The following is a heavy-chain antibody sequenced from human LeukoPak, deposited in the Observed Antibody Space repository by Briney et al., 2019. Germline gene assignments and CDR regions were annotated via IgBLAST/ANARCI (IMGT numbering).Heavy chain of an antibody. CDR1: GGSISSGDYY. CDR3: ARDSPGYYYGVDV. V-gene: IGHV4-30-4*01. CDR2: IYYSGST. J-gene: IGHJ6*02. Sequence: PSETLSLTCTVSGGSISSGDYYWSWIRQPPGKGLEWIGYIYYSGSTYYNPSLKSRVTISVDTSKNQFSLKLSSVTAADTAVYYCARDSPGYYYGVDVWGQGTTVTVSS.